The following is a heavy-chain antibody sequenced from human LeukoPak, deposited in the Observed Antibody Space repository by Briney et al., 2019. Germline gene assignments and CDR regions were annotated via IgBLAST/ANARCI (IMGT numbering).Heavy chain of an antibody. J-gene: IGHJ4*02. D-gene: IGHD1-1*01. CDR3: AKDGTTTITFDY. CDR2: ISGSGGGT. CDR1: GFTFSSCA. Sequence: PGGSLRLSCAASGFTFSSCAMSWVRQAPGKGLEYVSVISGSGGGTHYRDSVKGRFTISRDNSKNTLYLQMNSLRVEDTAVYYCAKDGTTTITFDYWGQGTLVSVSS. V-gene: IGHV3-23*01.